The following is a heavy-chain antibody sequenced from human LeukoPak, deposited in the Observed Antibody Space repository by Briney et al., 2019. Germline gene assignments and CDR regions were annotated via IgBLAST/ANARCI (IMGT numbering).Heavy chain of an antibody. D-gene: IGHD3-16*01. Sequence: KTGGSLRLSCAASGFTFSDYYMSRIRQAPGKGLEWVSYISSSGSTIYYADSVKGRFTISRDNARNSLYLQMNSLRAEDTAVYYCARVGDRGPFDYWGQGTLVTVSS. J-gene: IGHJ4*02. CDR2: ISSSGSTI. V-gene: IGHV3-11*01. CDR1: GFTFSDYY. CDR3: ARVGDRGPFDY.